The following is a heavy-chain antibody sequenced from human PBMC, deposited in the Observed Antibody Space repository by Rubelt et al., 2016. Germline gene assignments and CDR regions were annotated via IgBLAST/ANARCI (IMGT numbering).Heavy chain of an antibody. Sequence: GKGLEWVSYISSSSSLIYYADSVKGRFTISRDNAKNSLYLQMNSLRAEDTAVYYCARDWTVTTYFDYWGQGTLVTVSS. CDR3: ARDWTVTTYFDY. J-gene: IGHJ4*02. V-gene: IGHV3-48*04. CDR2: ISSSSSLI. D-gene: IGHD4-17*01.